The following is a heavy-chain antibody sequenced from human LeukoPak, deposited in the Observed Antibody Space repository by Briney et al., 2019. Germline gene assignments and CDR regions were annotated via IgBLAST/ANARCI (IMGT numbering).Heavy chain of an antibody. J-gene: IGHJ5*02. Sequence: GGSLRLSCAASGFTFSSYAMSWVRQAPGKGLEWVSAISGSGGSTYYADSVKGRFTISRDNSKNTLYLKMNSLRADDTAVYYCAKPPESFDYGDYEMFDPWGQGTLVTVSP. D-gene: IGHD4-17*01. CDR2: ISGSGGST. V-gene: IGHV3-23*01. CDR3: AKPPESFDYGDYEMFDP. CDR1: GFTFSSYA.